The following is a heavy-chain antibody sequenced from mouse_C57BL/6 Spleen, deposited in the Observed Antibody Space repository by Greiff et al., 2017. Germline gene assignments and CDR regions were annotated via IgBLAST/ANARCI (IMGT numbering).Heavy chain of an antibody. D-gene: IGHD1-1*01. CDR2: ISSGSSTI. J-gene: IGHJ3*01. V-gene: IGHV5-17*01. CDR3: ARPVYYPPWFAY. Sequence: EVKLVESGGGLVKPGGSLKLSCAASGFTFSDYGMHWVRQAPEKGLEWVAYISSGSSTIYYADTVKGRFTISRDNAKNPLFLQMTSLRSEATAKYYSARPVYYPPWFAYWGQGTLVTVSA. CDR1: GFTFSDYG.